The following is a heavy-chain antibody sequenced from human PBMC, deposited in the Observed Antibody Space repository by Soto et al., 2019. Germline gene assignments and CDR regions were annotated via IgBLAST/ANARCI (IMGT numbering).Heavy chain of an antibody. Sequence: ASVKVSCKASGYTFTSHDINWVRQATGQGLEWMGWMNPNSGNTGYAQKFQGRVTMTRNTSISTAYMELSSLRSEDTAVYYCARGRIRVRGVIALGPYYYYYGMDVWGQGTTVTVSS. D-gene: IGHD3-10*01. CDR2: MNPNSGNT. CDR1: GYTFTSHD. J-gene: IGHJ6*02. V-gene: IGHV1-8*01. CDR3: ARGRIRVRGVIALGPYYYYYGMDV.